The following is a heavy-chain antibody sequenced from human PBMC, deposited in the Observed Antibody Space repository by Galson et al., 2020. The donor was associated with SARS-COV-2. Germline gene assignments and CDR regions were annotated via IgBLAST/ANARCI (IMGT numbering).Heavy chain of an antibody. D-gene: IGHD4-17*01. V-gene: IGHV4-30-2*01. CDR3: ARLHYGEYAPEAFDI. Sequence: SQTLSLTCAVSGTSISRGSYSWNWIRQPPGKGLEWNGYTSHSGGTYYNPSLKSRVTISGDRSKNQFSLRLSSVTAADTAVYYCARLHYGEYAPEAFDIWGPGTRVTVAS. CDR1: GTSISRGSYS. J-gene: IGHJ3*02. CDR2: TSHSGGT.